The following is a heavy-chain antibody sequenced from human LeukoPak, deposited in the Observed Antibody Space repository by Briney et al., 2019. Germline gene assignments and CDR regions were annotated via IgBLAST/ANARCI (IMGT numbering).Heavy chain of an antibody. Sequence: SETLSLTCTVAGGSISSYYWSWIRQPPGKGLEWIGYMYYVGGTNYNPSLKSRVTISVDTSKNQFSLKLSSVTAADTAVYYCAREDYSYGLDYWGQGTLVTVSS. CDR3: AREDYSYGLDY. CDR2: MYYVGGT. V-gene: IGHV4-59*01. D-gene: IGHD5-18*01. CDR1: GGSISSYY. J-gene: IGHJ4*02.